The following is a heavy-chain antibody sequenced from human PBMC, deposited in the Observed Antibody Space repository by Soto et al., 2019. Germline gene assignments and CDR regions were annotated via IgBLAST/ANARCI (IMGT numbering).Heavy chain of an antibody. V-gene: IGHV3-48*02. CDR2: ISSSSSTI. CDR1: GFTFSSYS. Sequence: EVQLVESGGGLVQPGGSLRLSCAASGFTFSSYSMNWVRQAPGKGLEWVSYISSSSSTIYYADSVKGRFTISRDNAKNSLYLQMTSLRDEDTAVYYCASLYGYDDYWGQGTLVTVSS. CDR3: ASLYGYDDY. J-gene: IGHJ4*02. D-gene: IGHD5-18*01.